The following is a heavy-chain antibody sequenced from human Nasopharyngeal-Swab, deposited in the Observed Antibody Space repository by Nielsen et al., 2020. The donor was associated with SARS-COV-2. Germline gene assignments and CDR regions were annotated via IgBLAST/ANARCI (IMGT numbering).Heavy chain of an antibody. CDR1: GFTFDDYA. J-gene: IGHJ4*02. CDR3: AKANYDYVWGSYSDY. Sequence: SLKISSAASGFTFDDYAMHWVRQAPGKGLEWVSGISWNSGSIGYADSVKGRFTISRDNAKNSLYLQMNSLRAEDTALYYCAKANYDYVWGSYSDYWGQGTLVTVSS. V-gene: IGHV3-9*01. CDR2: ISWNSGSI. D-gene: IGHD3-16*01.